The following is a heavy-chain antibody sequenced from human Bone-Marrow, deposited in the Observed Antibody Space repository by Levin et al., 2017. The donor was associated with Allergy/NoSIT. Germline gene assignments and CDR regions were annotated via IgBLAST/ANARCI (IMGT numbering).Heavy chain of an antibody. J-gene: IGHJ4*02. CDR3: ARFPDY. Sequence: ETLSLTCAASGFSFSSYWMTWVRQAPGKGLEWVANIKQDGSETYYVDSVRGRFTISRDNAKNSLFLQMNSLRVEDTAVYYCARFPDYWAQGTLATVSS. CDR1: GFSFSSYW. V-gene: IGHV3-7*04. CDR2: IKQDGSET.